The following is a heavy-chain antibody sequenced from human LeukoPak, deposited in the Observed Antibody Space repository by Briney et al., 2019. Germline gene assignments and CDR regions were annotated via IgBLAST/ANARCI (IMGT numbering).Heavy chain of an antibody. J-gene: IGHJ5*02. V-gene: IGHV3-7*01. CDR2: IKQDGSEK. CDR3: ARVRVVAATGWFDP. Sequence: PGGSLRLSCAASGFTFSSYWMSWVRQAPGKGLEWVANIKQDGSEKYYVDSVKGRFTISRDNAKNSLYLQMNSLRAEDRAVYYCARVRVVAATGWFDPWGQGTLVTVSS. D-gene: IGHD2-15*01. CDR1: GFTFSSYW.